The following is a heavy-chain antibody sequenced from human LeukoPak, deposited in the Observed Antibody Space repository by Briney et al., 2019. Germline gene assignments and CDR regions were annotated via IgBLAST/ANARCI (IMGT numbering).Heavy chain of an antibody. J-gene: IGHJ4*02. D-gene: IGHD4-17*01. CDR2: INHSGST. Sequence: SETLSLTCAVYGGSFSGYYWSWIRQPPGKGLEWIGEINHSGSTNYNPSFKSRVTISVDTSKNQFSLKLSSVTAADTAVYYCARAGDGEIFDYWGQGTLVTVSS. CDR3: ARAGDGEIFDY. V-gene: IGHV4-34*01. CDR1: GGSFSGYY.